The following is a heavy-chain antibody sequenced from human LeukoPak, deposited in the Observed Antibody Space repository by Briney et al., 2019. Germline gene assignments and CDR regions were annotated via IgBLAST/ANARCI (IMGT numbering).Heavy chain of an antibody. J-gene: IGHJ6*03. CDR1: GGSISSGSYC. CDR3: AGAIFGVANYYYYYMDV. V-gene: IGHV4-61*02. CDR2: IYASGST. D-gene: IGHD3-3*01. Sequence: SETLSLTYTVSGGSISSGSYCWGWIRQPAGKGLEGIARIYASGSTNYNPSLKSRVTISVDTSKNQFSLKLSSVTAADTAVYYCAGAIFGVANYYYYYMDVWGKGTTVTVSS.